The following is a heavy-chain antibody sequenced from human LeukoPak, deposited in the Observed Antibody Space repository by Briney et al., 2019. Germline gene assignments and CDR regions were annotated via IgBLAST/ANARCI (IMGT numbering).Heavy chain of an antibody. J-gene: IGHJ4*02. D-gene: IGHD3-22*01. CDR2: INHSGST. V-gene: IGHV4-34*01. Sequence: TGGSLRLSCAASGFTFSDYYMSWIRQPPGKGLEWIGEINHSGSTNYNPSLKSRVTISVDTSKNQFSLKLSSVTAADTAVYYCARKYYYDSSGYFDYWGQGTLVTVSS. CDR1: GFTFSDYY. CDR3: ARKYYYDSSGYFDY.